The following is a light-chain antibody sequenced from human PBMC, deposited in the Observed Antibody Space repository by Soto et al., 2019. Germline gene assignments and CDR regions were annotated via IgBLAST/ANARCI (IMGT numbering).Light chain of an antibody. CDR2: DVS. J-gene: IGLJ3*02. V-gene: IGLV2-11*01. CDR1: SSDVGAYNS. CDR3: FSYAGSYTSL. Sequence: QSALTQPRSVSGSPGQSVTISCAGTSSDVGAYNSVSWYQQHPDKAPKLMIYDVSKRPSGVPDRFSGSKSGNTASLTISGLQAEDEADYYCFSYAGSYTSLFGGGTQLTVL.